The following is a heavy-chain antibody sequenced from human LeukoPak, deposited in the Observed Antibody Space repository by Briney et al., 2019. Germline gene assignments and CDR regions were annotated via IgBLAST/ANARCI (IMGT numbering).Heavy chain of an antibody. V-gene: IGHV3-11*04. J-gene: IGHJ4*02. CDR2: ISSGGSTI. D-gene: IGHD3-16*01. CDR1: GFTFSDYY. CDR3: ARDRGYCDSESCYRFFDS. Sequence: PGGSLRLSCAVSGFTFSDYYMSWIRQAPGKGLEWVSYISSGGSTISHADSVKGRFTISRDNAKNSVYLQMNSLRDEDTAVYYCARDRGYCDSESCYRFFDSWGQGTLVTVSS.